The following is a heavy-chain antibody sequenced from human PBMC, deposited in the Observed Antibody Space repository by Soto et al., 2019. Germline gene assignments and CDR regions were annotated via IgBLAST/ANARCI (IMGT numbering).Heavy chain of an antibody. CDR2: IIPILGIA. Sequence: QVQLVQSGAEVKKPGSSVKVSCKASGGTFSSYTISRVRQAPGQGLEWMGRIIPILGIANYAQKFQGRVTITADKATSTGYMELSSLRSEDTAVYYCARELDIVVVPAAIPPGWFDPWGQGTLVTVSS. D-gene: IGHD2-2*03. V-gene: IGHV1-69*08. CDR1: GGTFSSYT. CDR3: ARELDIVVVPAAIPPGWFDP. J-gene: IGHJ5*02.